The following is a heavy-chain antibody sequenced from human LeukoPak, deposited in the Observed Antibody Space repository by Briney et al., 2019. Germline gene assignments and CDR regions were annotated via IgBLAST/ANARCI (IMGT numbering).Heavy chain of an antibody. Sequence: PGGSLRLSCAASGFTFSSYSMNWVRQAPGKGLEWVSSISSSSSYIYYADSVKGRFTISRDNAKNSLYLQMNSLRAEDTAVYYCARDGVTTVTPAFNDAFDIWGQGTMVTVSS. D-gene: IGHD4-11*01. CDR1: GFTFSSYS. CDR2: ISSSSSYI. J-gene: IGHJ3*02. V-gene: IGHV3-21*01. CDR3: ARDGVTTVTPAFNDAFDI.